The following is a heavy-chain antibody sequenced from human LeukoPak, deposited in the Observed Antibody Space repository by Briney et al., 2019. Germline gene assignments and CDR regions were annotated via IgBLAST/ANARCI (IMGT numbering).Heavy chain of an antibody. CDR3: ARGPGSGSHFAWFDP. CDR1: GRSFNGYY. CDR2: INHSGTT. V-gene: IGHV4-34*01. Sequence: SETLSLTCAVYGRSFNGYYWSWIRQPPGRGLEWIGEINHSGTTNYNPSLSGRVTMSIDTSKNEVSLKLNSVTAADTAVYYCARGPGSGSHFAWFDPWGQGTQVTVSS. D-gene: IGHD3-10*01. J-gene: IGHJ5*02.